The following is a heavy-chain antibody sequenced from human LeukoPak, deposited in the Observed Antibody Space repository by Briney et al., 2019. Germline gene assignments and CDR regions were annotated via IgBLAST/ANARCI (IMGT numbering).Heavy chain of an antibody. CDR3: ARLRVVGATTWFDP. CDR2: IYHSETT. Sequence: SETLSLTCTVSGGSISSGDYYWSWIRQPPGTGLEWIGEIYHSETTNYNPSLKSRVTISVDKSKNQFSLKLNSVTAADTAVYYCARLRVVGATTWFDPWGQGTLVTVSS. CDR1: GGSISSGDYY. V-gene: IGHV4-39*07. D-gene: IGHD1-26*01. J-gene: IGHJ5*02.